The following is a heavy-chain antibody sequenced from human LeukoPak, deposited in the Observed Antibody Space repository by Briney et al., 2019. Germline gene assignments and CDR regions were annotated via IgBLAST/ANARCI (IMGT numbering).Heavy chain of an antibody. CDR3: AKGGGGGYSYGYGQLDY. D-gene: IGHD5-18*01. Sequence: GGSLRLSCAASGFTFHDYAMYWVRQAPGKGLEWVSLINWNAGSTYYADSAKGRFTISRDNSKNSLYLQMNSLRAEDTAMYYCAKGGGGGYSYGYGQLDYWGQGALVTVSS. CDR1: GFTFHDYA. CDR2: INWNAGST. J-gene: IGHJ4*02. V-gene: IGHV3-43D*04.